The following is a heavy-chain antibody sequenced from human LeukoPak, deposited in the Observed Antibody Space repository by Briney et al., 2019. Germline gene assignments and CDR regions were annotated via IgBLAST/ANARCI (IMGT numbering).Heavy chain of an antibody. CDR2: INPSGGST. V-gene: IGHV1-46*01. D-gene: IGHD2-15*01. CDR1: GYTFTSYY. Sequence: GASVNVSSKASGYTFTSYYMHWVRQAPGQGLEWIGIINPSGGSTSYAQKFQGRVTMTRDTSTSTVYMELSSLRSEDTAVYYCATYSEAGYYYYYGMDVWGKGTTVTVSS. CDR3: ATYSEAGYYYYYGMDV. J-gene: IGHJ6*04.